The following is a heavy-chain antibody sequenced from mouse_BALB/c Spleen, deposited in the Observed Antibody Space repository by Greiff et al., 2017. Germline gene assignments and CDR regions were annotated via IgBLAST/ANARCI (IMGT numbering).Heavy chain of an antibody. D-gene: IGHD2-3*01. J-gene: IGHJ4*01. Sequence: VHLVESGPGLVAPSQSLSITCTVSGFSLTSYDISWIRQPPGKGLEWLGVIWTGGGTNYNSAFMSRLSISKDNSKSQVFLKMNSLQTDDTAIYYCVREGDGYYPYAMDYWGQGTSVTVSS. CDR3: VREGDGYYPYAMDY. V-gene: IGHV2-9-2*01. CDR1: GFSLTSYD. CDR2: IWTGGGT.